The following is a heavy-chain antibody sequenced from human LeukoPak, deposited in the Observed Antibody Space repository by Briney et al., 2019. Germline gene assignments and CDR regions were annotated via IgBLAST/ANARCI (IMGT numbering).Heavy chain of an antibody. Sequence: GASVKVSCKTSEYSFSDNYVHWVRQPPGQGLEWMGWISPNSGGTNYAQKFHGRVTMTRGTSINTAYLELSSLRSDDTAVYFCASGPRNTGTTTYFKYYYYMDVWGRGTTVTVSS. J-gene: IGHJ6*03. V-gene: IGHV1-2*02. CDR3: ASGPRNTGTTTYFKYYYYMDV. CDR2: ISPNSGGT. D-gene: IGHD1-7*01. CDR1: EYSFSDNY.